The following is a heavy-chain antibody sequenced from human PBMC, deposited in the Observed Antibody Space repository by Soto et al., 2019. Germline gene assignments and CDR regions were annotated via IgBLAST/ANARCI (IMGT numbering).Heavy chain of an antibody. CDR3: AKDRAQEILGVPAFFSY. D-gene: IGHD2-2*01. CDR2: ISGSGGST. J-gene: IGHJ4*01. CDR1: GFTFSSYA. Sequence: PGGSLRLSCAASGFTFSSYAMSWVRQAPGKGLEWVSAISGSGGSTYYADSVKGRFTISRDNSKNTLYLQMNSLRAEDTAVYDCAKDRAQEILGVPAFFSYWAGGTLGDVSA. V-gene: IGHV3-23*01.